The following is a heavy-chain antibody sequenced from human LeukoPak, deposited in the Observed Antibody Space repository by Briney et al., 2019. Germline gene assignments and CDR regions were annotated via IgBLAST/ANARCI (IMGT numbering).Heavy chain of an antibody. V-gene: IGHV4-38-2*01. CDR2: IYHSGST. J-gene: IGHJ4*02. CDR3: ARQEMATIMGFDY. CDR1: GYSISSGYY. D-gene: IGHD5-24*01. Sequence: PSQTLSLTCAVSGYSISSGYYWGWIRQPPGKGLEWIGSIYHSGSTYYNPSLKSRVTISVDTSKNQFSLKLSPVTAADTAVYYCARQEMATIMGFDYWGQGTLVTVSS.